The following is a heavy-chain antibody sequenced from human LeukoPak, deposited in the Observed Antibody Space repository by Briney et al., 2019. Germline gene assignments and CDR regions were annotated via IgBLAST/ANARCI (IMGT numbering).Heavy chain of an antibody. CDR1: GGSFSGYY. D-gene: IGHD6-19*01. J-gene: IGHJ4*02. Sequence: SETLSLTCAVYGGSFSGYYWSWIRQPPGKGLEWIGEINHSGSTNYNPSLKSRVTISVDTSKNQFSLKLSSVTAADTAVYYCARGSTIAVAGIDYWGQGTLVTASS. V-gene: IGHV4-34*01. CDR3: ARGSTIAVAGIDY. CDR2: INHSGST.